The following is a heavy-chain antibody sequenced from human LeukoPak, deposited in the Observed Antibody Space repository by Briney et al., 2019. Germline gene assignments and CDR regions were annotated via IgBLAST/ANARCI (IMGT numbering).Heavy chain of an antibody. CDR1: GGSVSSGSYY. CDR2: IYYSGST. Sequence: ETLSLTCTVSGGSVSSGSYYWSWIRQPPGKGLEWIGYIYYSGSTNYNPSLKSRVTISVDTSKNQFSLKLSSVTAADTAVYYCAREYYRAFDYWGQGTLVTVSS. CDR3: AREYYRAFDY. D-gene: IGHD3-10*01. V-gene: IGHV4-61*01. J-gene: IGHJ4*02.